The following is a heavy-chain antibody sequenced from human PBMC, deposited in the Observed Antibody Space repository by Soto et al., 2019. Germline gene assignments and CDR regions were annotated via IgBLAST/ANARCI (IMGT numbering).Heavy chain of an antibody. CDR2: IYYRGST. V-gene: IGHV4-59*11. CDR1: CGSIISHY. CDR3: ARDGREASGMDV. J-gene: IGHJ6*02. D-gene: IGHD1-26*01. Sequence: KTSETLSLTCTFSCGSIISHYWSWVRQAPGKGLEWIGHIYYRGSTSYNPSLRSRSTISVDTSNNQFSLKLNSVTTADTAVYYCARDGREASGMDVWGQGTKVTVSS.